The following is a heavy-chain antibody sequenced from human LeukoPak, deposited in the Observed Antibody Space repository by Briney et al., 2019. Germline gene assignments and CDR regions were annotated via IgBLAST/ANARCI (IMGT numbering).Heavy chain of an antibody. D-gene: IGHD6-6*01. V-gene: IGHV4-34*01. CDR2: INHSGST. CDR3: ARSSIAARRRDFYYYYGMDV. CDR1: GGSFSGYY. J-gene: IGHJ6*02. Sequence: SETLSLTCAVYGGSFSGYYWSWIRQPPGKGLEWIGEINHSGSTNYNPSLKSRVTISVDTSKNQFSLKLSSMTAADTAVYYCARSSIAARRRDFYYYYGMDVWGQGTTVTVSS.